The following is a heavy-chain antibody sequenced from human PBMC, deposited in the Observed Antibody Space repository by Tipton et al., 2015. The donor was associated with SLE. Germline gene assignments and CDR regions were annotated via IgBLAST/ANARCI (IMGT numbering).Heavy chain of an antibody. CDR1: GFTFSSYA. CDR3: ATGSVLRFLEWFPHFDY. V-gene: IGHV3-23*01. J-gene: IGHJ4*02. CDR2: ISGSGGST. D-gene: IGHD3-3*01. Sequence: GSLRLSCAASGFTFSSYAMSWVRQAPGKGLEWVSAISGSGGSTYYADSVKGRFTISRDNSKNTLYLQMNSLRAEDTAVYYCATGSVLRFLEWFPHFDYWGQGTLVTVSS.